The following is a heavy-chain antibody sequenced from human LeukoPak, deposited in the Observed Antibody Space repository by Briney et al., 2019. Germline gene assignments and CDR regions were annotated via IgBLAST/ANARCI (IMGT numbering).Heavy chain of an antibody. J-gene: IGHJ4*02. CDR1: GFTVSSNY. Sequence: GSLRLSCATSGFTVSSNYMSWVRQAPGKGLEWVSVIYDSGTTYYADSVKGRFLIFRDTSKNTVDLQMNSLRVEDTAVYYCAKDLLHYGRYYFDYWGQGTLVTVSS. D-gene: IGHD3-10*01. V-gene: IGHV3-53*01. CDR2: IYDSGTT. CDR3: AKDLLHYGRYYFDY.